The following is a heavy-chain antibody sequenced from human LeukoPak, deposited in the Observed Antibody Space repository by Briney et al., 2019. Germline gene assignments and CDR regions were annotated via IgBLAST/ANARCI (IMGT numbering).Heavy chain of an antibody. J-gene: IGHJ5*02. CDR1: GFTFSNYG. Sequence: GGSLRLSCTASGFTFSNYGMHWVRQAPGKGLEWVAVISYDGRNNYYADSVKGRFPISRDNFKNTLYLQMNSLRAEDTAVYYCAKDMYDILTGYDIGRDNWFDPWGQGTLVSVSS. CDR3: AKDMYDILTGYDIGRDNWFDP. V-gene: IGHV3-30*18. D-gene: IGHD3-9*01. CDR2: ISYDGRNN.